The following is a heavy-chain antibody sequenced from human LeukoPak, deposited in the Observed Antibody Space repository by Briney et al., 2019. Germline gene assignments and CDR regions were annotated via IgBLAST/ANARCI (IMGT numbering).Heavy chain of an antibody. CDR2: TSGSGDKT. CDR3: AKGSHSTGWFYFDY. D-gene: IGHD2/OR15-2a*01. Sequence: GGSLRLSCAASGFSFNSYAMTWVRQAPGKGLEWVSVTSGSGDKTYYADSVKGRFTISRDNSKNTLYLQMHSLRAEDTAKYYCAKGSHSTGWFYFDYWGQGTLVTVSS. V-gene: IGHV3-23*01. J-gene: IGHJ4*02. CDR1: GFSFNSYA.